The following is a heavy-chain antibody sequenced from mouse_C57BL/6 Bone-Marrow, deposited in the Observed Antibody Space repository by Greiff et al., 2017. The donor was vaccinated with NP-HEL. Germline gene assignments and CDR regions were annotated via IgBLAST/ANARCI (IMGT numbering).Heavy chain of an antibody. CDR3: ARSRFITTVVATD. V-gene: IGHV1-4*01. Sequence: QVHVKQSGAELARPGASVKMSCKASGYTFTSYTMHWVKQRPGQGLEWIGYINPSSGYTKYNQKFKDKATLTADKSSSTAYMQLSSLTSEDSAVYYCARSRFITTVVATDWGKGTTLTVSS. D-gene: IGHD1-1*01. CDR1: GYTFTSYT. J-gene: IGHJ2*01. CDR2: INPSSGYT.